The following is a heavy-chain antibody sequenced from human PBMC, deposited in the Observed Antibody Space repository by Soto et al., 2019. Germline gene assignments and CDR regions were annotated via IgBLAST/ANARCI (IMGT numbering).Heavy chain of an antibody. CDR1: GGTFSSYA. J-gene: IGHJ4*02. CDR3: ARGYVGIAVAGTGYYFDY. Sequence: QVQLVQSGAEVKKPGSSVKVSCKASGGTFSSYAISWVRRAPGQGLEWMGGIIPIFGTANYAQKFQGRVTITADESTSTACMELSSLRSEDTAVYYCARGYVGIAVAGTGYYFDYWGQGTLVTVSS. D-gene: IGHD6-19*01. CDR2: IIPIFGTA. V-gene: IGHV1-69*01.